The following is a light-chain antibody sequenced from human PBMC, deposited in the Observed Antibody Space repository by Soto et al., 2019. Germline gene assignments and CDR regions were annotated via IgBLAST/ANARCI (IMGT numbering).Light chain of an antibody. Sequence: QSALTQPASVSGSPGQSITIPCTGTSSDIGGHNYVSWYQQHPGKAPKLMIYDVSNRPSGVSNRFSGSKSGNTASLTISGLQAEDEADYYCSSYKSSSTLEVFGTGTKVTVL. V-gene: IGLV2-14*03. CDR1: SSDIGGHNY. J-gene: IGLJ1*01. CDR3: SSYKSSSTLEV. CDR2: DVS.